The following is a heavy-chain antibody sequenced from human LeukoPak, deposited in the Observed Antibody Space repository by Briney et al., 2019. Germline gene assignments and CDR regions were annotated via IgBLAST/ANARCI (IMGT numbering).Heavy chain of an antibody. CDR1: GYTLTELS. V-gene: IGHV1-24*01. J-gene: IGHJ4*02. D-gene: IGHD3-22*01. Sequence: ASVTVSCKVSGYTLTELSMHWVRQAPGKGLEWMGGFDPEDGETIYAQKFQGRVTVTEDTSTDTAYMELSSLRSEDTAVYYCATGYYDSSGYYPPDYWGQGTLVTVSS. CDR2: FDPEDGET. CDR3: ATGYYDSSGYYPPDY.